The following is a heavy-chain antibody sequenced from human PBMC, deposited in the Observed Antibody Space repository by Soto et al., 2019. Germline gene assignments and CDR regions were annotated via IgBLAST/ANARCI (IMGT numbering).Heavy chain of an antibody. CDR1: GVTFSSYA. CDR3: ARDSGIAAAGTGY. J-gene: IGHJ4*02. Sequence: ASVKVSCKASGVTFSSYAISWVRQAPGQGLEWMGGIIPIFGTANYAQKFQGRVTITADESTSTAYMELSSLRSEDTAVYYCARDSGIAAAGTGYWGQGTLVTVSS. V-gene: IGHV1-69*13. CDR2: IIPIFGTA. D-gene: IGHD6-13*01.